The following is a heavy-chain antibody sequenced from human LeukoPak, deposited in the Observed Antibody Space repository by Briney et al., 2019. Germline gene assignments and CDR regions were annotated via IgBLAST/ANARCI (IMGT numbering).Heavy chain of an antibody. D-gene: IGHD4-11*01. CDR3: AREFSGTTKGSFDY. Sequence: AGGSLRLSCAASGFTFSIYWMSWVRQAPGKGLVWVSRINSDGSSTSYADSVKGRFTISRDKAKNTLYLQMNSLRAEDTAVYYCAREFSGTTKGSFDYWGQGTLVTVSS. J-gene: IGHJ4*02. CDR1: GFTFSIYW. V-gene: IGHV3-74*01. CDR2: INSDGSST.